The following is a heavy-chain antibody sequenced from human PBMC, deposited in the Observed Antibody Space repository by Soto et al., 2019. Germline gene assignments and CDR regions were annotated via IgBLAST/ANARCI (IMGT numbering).Heavy chain of an antibody. CDR3: XXXXXXWGIWFDP. J-gene: IGHJ5*02. D-gene: IGHD7-27*01. CDR2: IYYSGST. Sequence: QVQLQESGPGLVKPSETLSLTCTVSGGSISSYYWSWIRQPPGKGLEWIGYIYYSGSTNYNPSLKSRVTISVDTSKNQFSLKLSSVTXXDTAVYYXXXXXXXWGIWFDPWGQGTLVTVSS. CDR1: GGSISSYY. V-gene: IGHV4-59*01.